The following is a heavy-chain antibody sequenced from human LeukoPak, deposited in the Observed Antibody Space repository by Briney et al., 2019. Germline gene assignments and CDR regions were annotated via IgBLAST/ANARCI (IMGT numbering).Heavy chain of an antibody. D-gene: IGHD5-12*01. Sequence: PSETLSLTCTVSGGSISSSSYYWGWIRQPPGKGLEWIGSTYYSGSTYYNPSLKSRVTISVDTSKNQFSLKLSSVTAADTAVYYCARDNGGYEKETFDYWGQGTLVTVSS. CDR2: TYYSGST. CDR1: GGSISSSSYY. V-gene: IGHV4-39*07. CDR3: ARDNGGYEKETFDY. J-gene: IGHJ4*02.